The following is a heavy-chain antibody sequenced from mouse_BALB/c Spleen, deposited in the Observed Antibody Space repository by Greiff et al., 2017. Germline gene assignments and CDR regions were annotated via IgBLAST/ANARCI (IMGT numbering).Heavy chain of an antibody. Sequence: VKLVESGAELARPGASVKMSCKASGYTFTSYTMHWVNQRPGQGLEWIGYINPSSGYTNYNQKFKDKATLTADKSSSTAYMQLSSLTSEDSAVYYCARTGTNNYAMDYWGQGTTVTVSA. J-gene: IGHJ4*01. CDR1: GYTFTSYT. V-gene: IGHV1-4*01. D-gene: IGHD4-1*01. CDR2: INPSSGYT. CDR3: ARTGTNNYAMDY.